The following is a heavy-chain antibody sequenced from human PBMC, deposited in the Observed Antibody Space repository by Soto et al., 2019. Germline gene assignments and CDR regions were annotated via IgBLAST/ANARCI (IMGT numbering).Heavy chain of an antibody. J-gene: IGHJ4*02. Sequence: QVQLQQWGAGLLKPSETLSLTCAVYGESFGGYYWNWIRQPPGKGLEWIGEINHSGTTNYNPSLKGRVTRSVDTSRNRFSLNLHSITAADTAVDYGATTNGDYSLRRYYFDSWGQGTLVTVSS. D-gene: IGHD4-17*01. V-gene: IGHV4-34*01. CDR3: ATTNGDYSLRRYYFDS. CDR1: GESFGGYY. CDR2: INHSGTT.